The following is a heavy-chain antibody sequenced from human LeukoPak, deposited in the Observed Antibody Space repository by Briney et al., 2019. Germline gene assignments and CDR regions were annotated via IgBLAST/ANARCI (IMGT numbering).Heavy chain of an antibody. CDR1: GSSLSGLS. D-gene: IGHD2-21*02. J-gene: IGHJ4*02. V-gene: IGHV1-24*01. CDR3: VTGDHRPYYFQY. Sequence: GASVKVSCTVSGSSLSGLSMHWVRHSPPKGLEWLGGFHPEDDEIIYAQNFQGRVTMTEDTSTDTAYMEVRSLRSEDTAVYFCVTGDHRPYYFQYWGQGTLVTVSS. CDR2: FHPEDDEI.